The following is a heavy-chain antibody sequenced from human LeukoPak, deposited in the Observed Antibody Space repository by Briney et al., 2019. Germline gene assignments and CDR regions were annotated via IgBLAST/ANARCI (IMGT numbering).Heavy chain of an antibody. CDR3: ARHGITGRYYYMDV. D-gene: IGHD1-20*01. V-gene: IGHV4-4*09. CDR2: IYTSGST. J-gene: IGHJ6*03. Sequence: SETLSLTCTVSGGSISSYYWSWIRQPPGNGLEWIGYIYTSGSTNYNPSFKSRVTISVDTSKNQFSLKLSSVTAADTAVYYCARHGITGRYYYMDVWGKGTTVTVSS. CDR1: GGSISSYY.